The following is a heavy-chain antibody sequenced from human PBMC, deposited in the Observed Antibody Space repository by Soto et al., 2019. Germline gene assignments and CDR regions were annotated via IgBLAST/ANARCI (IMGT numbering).Heavy chain of an antibody. D-gene: IGHD6-13*01. Sequence: SETLSLTCAVYGGSFSGYYWSWIRQPPGKGLEWIGEINHSGSTNYSPSLKSRVTISLDTSKNQFSLKLSSVTVADTAVYFCVRGVIHWGLGTLVTVSS. J-gene: IGHJ4*02. CDR2: INHSGST. CDR3: VRGVIH. CDR1: GGSFSGYY. V-gene: IGHV4-34*09.